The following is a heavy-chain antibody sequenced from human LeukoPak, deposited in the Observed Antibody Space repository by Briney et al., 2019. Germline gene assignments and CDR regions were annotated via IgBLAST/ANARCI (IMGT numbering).Heavy chain of an antibody. V-gene: IGHV3-30*02. CDR2: IHYDGSNN. D-gene: IGHD6-13*01. CDR3: AKDHGSSDWYYFDY. CDR1: GLTFSNYG. Sequence: AGGSLRLSCAASGLTFSNYGLSWVRQAPGKGLEWVAFIHYDGSNNYYADSVKGRFTISRDNSKNTLYLQMNTLRADDTAVYYCAKDHGSSDWYYFDYWGQGTLVTVSS. J-gene: IGHJ4*02.